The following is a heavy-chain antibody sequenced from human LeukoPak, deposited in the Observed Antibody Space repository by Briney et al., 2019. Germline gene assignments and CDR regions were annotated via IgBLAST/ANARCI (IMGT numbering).Heavy chain of an antibody. J-gene: IGHJ4*02. CDR1: GYTFTTYW. CDR3: ARLATFAAPHFDY. Sequence: GESLKISCKGSGYTFTTYWIVWVRQMPGKGLEWMGIIYPGDSDARYSPSFQGQVTFSADKSISTAYLQWSSLKASDTAMYYCARLATFAAPHFDYWGQGSLVTVSS. D-gene: IGHD2/OR15-2a*01. CDR2: IYPGDSDA. V-gene: IGHV5-51*01.